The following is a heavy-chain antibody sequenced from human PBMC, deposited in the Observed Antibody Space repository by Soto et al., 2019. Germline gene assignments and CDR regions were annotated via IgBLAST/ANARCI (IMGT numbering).Heavy chain of an antibody. CDR3: VKAVYLLDFDY. Sequence: GGSLRLSCTASGFTFSSYAMTWVRQAPGKGLEWVSTISGTGTTTYYADSVKGRFTISRDNSKNTLYLQMNSLRTEDTAVYYCVKAVYLLDFDYWGQGTLVTVSS. V-gene: IGHV3-23*01. J-gene: IGHJ4*02. CDR2: ISGTGTTT. D-gene: IGHD2-8*01. CDR1: GFTFSSYA.